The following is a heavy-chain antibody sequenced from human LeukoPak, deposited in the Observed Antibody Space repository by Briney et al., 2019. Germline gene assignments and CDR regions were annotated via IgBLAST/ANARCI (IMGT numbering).Heavy chain of an antibody. V-gene: IGHV3-23*01. CDR1: GFTFSDYY. Sequence: GGSLRLSCAASGFTFSDYYMSWIRHAPGKGLELVSAISGSGGNTYYADSVKGRFTISRDNSKNTLYLQMNSLRAEDTAVYYCAKMWYYYGSGEHFDYWGQGTLVTVSS. D-gene: IGHD3-10*01. CDR2: ISGSGGNT. J-gene: IGHJ4*02. CDR3: AKMWYYYGSGEHFDY.